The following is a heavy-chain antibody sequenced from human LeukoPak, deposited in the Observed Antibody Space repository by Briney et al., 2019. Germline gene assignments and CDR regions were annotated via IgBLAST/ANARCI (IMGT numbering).Heavy chain of an antibody. CDR2: INTNTGNP. CDR3: ARSYGAFEGATYYYYGMDV. J-gene: IGHJ6*02. CDR1: GYTFTNYG. V-gene: IGHV7-4-1*02. D-gene: IGHD3-10*01. Sequence: VASVNVSCTASGYTFTNYGLSWVRQAPGQGLEWMGWINTNTGNPKSAQGFTERFVFSLDASVSTAYLQISSLKAADTAVYYCARSYGAFEGATYYYYGMDVWGQGTTVTVSS.